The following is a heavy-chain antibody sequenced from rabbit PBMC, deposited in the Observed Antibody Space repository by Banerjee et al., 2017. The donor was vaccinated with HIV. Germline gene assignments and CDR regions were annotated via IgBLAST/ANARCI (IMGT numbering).Heavy chain of an antibody. CDR3: VRDINTSFKL. CDR1: EFDLSRYY. J-gene: IGHJ4*01. V-gene: IGHV1S7*01. Sequence: QLKETGGGLVQPGGSLKLSCKASEFDLSRYYMSWVRQAPGKGLEWIGYIDPVFTSTYASWVNGRFTISSHNAPNTLYLQLNSLTAADTATYFCVRDINTSFKLWGPGTLVTVS. D-gene: IGHD1-1*01. CDR2: IDPVFTST.